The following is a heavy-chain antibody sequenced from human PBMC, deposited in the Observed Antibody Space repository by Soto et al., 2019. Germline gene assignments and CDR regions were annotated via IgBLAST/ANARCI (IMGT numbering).Heavy chain of an antibody. CDR3: AKQGFGRAGYYYYGMDV. CDR2: ISGSGGST. Sequence: GGSLRLSCAASGFTFSSYAMSWVRQAPGKGLEWVSAISGSGGSTYYADSVKGRFTISRDNSKNTLYLQMNSLRAEDTAVYYCAKQGFGRAGYYYYGMDVWGQGTTVTVSS. J-gene: IGHJ6*02. V-gene: IGHV3-23*01. D-gene: IGHD3-10*01. CDR1: GFTFSSYA.